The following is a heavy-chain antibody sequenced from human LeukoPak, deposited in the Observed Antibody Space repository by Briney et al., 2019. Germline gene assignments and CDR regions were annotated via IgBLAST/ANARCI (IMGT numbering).Heavy chain of an antibody. Sequence: SETLSLTCAVYGGSFSGYYWSWIRQPPGKGLEWIGEINHSGSTNYNPSLKSRVTISVDTSKNQFSLKLSSVTAADTAVYYCARRCMLYRPPYYYCYMDVWGKGTTVTVSS. CDR2: INHSGST. J-gene: IGHJ6*03. D-gene: IGHD2-8*01. V-gene: IGHV4-34*01. CDR1: GGSFSGYY. CDR3: ARRCMLYRPPYYYCYMDV.